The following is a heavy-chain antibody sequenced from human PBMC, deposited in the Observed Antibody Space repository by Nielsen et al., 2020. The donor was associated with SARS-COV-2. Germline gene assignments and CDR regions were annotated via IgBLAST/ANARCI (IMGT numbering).Heavy chain of an antibody. CDR1: GFSFTNYA. Sequence: GESLKISCAASGFSFTNYAMSWVRQAPGRGLEWVSTISNSGGSTYYADSVKGRFTISRDNSKDTLFLQMIGLRAEDTAVYYCAKGLFSQSVSYNRRYYYIMDVWGQGTTVTVSS. D-gene: IGHD1-26*01. J-gene: IGHJ6*02. V-gene: IGHV3-23*01. CDR3: AKGLFSQSVSYNRRYYYIMDV. CDR2: ISNSGGST.